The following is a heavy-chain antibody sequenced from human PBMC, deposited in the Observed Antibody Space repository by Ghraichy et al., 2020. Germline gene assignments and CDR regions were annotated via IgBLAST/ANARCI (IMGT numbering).Heavy chain of an antibody. CDR1: GFTFSSYS. CDR2: IGGRRNTI. D-gene: IGHD4/OR15-4a*01. Sequence: GSLRLSCAASGFTFSSYSMTWVRQAPGKGLEWVVYIGGRRNTIYYADSVKGRFTISRDNARNSLYLQMNSLRAEDTAVYHCARDSGRGGADDYWGQGTLVTVYS. CDR3: ARDSGRGGADDY. J-gene: IGHJ4*02. V-gene: IGHV3-48*04.